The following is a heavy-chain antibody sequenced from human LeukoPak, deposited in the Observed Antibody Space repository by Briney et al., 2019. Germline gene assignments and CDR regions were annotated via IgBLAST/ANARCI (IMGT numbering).Heavy chain of an antibody. CDR1: GFTFSSYA. D-gene: IGHD2-21*01. V-gene: IGHV3-23*01. Sequence: GGSLRLSRAASGFTFSSYAMSWVRQAPGKGLEWVSAISGSGGSTYYADSLKGRFTISRDNAKASLFLQMNNLRAEDTALYYCAAWYSETTQEHNSWGQGTLVTVSS. J-gene: IGHJ4*02. CDR3: AAWYSETTQEHNS. CDR2: ISGSGGST.